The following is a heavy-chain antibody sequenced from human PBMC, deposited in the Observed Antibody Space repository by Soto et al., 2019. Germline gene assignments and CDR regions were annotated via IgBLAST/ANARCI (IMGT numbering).Heavy chain of an antibody. D-gene: IGHD3-22*01. CDR3: AREVTIILVVNDYYGLDV. J-gene: IGHJ6*02. Sequence: QVQLVQSGPEVKKSGASVKVSGTASGYTFTNHGISWVRQAPGQVLEWMGWISAYNGDTKYAQKFQGRVTMTTDTSTHTAYLELRSLRSADTAAYYFAREVTIILVVNDYYGLDVWGQGTTVTVSS. CDR1: GYTFTNHG. V-gene: IGHV1-18*01. CDR2: ISAYNGDT.